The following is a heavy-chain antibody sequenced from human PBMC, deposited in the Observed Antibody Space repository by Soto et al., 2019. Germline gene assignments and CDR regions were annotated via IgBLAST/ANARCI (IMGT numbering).Heavy chain of an antibody. CDR3: ARAYLWLGAQGSDY. CDR2: INPNSGGT. J-gene: IGHJ4*02. V-gene: IGHV1-2*02. Sequence: ASVKVSCKASGYTFTGYYMHWVRQAPGQGLEWMGWINPNSGGTNYAQKFQGRVTMTRDTSISTAYMELSRLRSDDTAVYYCARAYLWLGAQGSDYWGQGTLVTVSS. D-gene: IGHD3-10*01. CDR1: GYTFTGYY.